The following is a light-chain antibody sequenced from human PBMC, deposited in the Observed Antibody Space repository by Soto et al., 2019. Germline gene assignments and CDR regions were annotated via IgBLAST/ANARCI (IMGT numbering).Light chain of an antibody. CDR3: CSYAGKTLV. CDR1: SSDVGAYKY. Sequence: QSALTQPRSVSGSPGQSVTIACTGTSSDVGAYKYVSWYQQHPGKAPKLMIYDVSKRPSGVPDRFSGSKSGNTASLTISGLQADDEADYYCCSYAGKTLVFGGGTKVTVL. V-gene: IGLV2-11*01. CDR2: DVS. J-gene: IGLJ3*02.